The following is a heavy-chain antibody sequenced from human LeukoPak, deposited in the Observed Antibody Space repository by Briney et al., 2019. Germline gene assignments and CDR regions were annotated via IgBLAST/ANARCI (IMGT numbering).Heavy chain of an antibody. CDR2: INPSGAST. CDR1: GYTFTSYY. V-gene: IGHV1-46*01. CDR3: ARGIVTAAGTGGWYFDY. J-gene: IGHJ4*02. D-gene: IGHD6-13*01. Sequence: ASVKVSCKASGYTFTSYYLHWVRQAPGQGLEWMSIINPSGASTSYEQKFQGRVTMTSDTSTSRVYMELSSLRSEDTAVYYCARGIVTAAGTGGWYFDYWGQGTPVTVSS.